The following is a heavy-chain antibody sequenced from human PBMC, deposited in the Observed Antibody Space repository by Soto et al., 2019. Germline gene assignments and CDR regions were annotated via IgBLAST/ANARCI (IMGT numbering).Heavy chain of an antibody. CDR1: GYSISSRNW. J-gene: IGHJ4*02. CDR2: IYYSGTT. CDR3: ARREIQGPIDY. D-gene: IGHD1-26*01. Sequence: QVQLQESGPGLVKPSDTLSLTCAVSGYSISSRNWWGWIRQPPGKGLEWIGYIYYSGTTYYNPSLKSRVPMSVDTSKTQFSLKLTSVTAVDTAVYYCARREIQGPIDYWGQGTLVTVSS. V-gene: IGHV4-28*01.